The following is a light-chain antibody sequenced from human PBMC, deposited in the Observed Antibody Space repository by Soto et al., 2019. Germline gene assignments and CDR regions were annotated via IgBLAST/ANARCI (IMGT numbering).Light chain of an antibody. CDR2: DAS. V-gene: IGKV3-11*01. J-gene: IGKJ5*01. CDR1: QTVSNQ. CDR3: QQRAGSST. Sequence: EIVLTQSPVTLSLSPGERATLSCTASQTVSNQLAWYQQKPGQAPRLLIYDASRRVTGIPARFSGSGSGTDFTLTLSSLEPEDVAVYYCQQRAGSSTFGQGTRLEIK.